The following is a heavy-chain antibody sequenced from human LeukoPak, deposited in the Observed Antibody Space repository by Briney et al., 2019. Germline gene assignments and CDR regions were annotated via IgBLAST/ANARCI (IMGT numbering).Heavy chain of an antibody. Sequence: GGSLRLSCAASGFTFSHYWMSWVRQAPGKGLEWVANIRQDGSEQFYLDSVKGRFIISRDNADNSLCLQLGALRAEDTAIYYCARGVSAALRYYFDYWGQGSLVTVSS. CDR2: IRQDGSEQ. D-gene: IGHD6-6*01. J-gene: IGHJ4*02. CDR3: ARGVSAALRYYFDY. CDR1: GFTFSHYW. V-gene: IGHV3-7*01.